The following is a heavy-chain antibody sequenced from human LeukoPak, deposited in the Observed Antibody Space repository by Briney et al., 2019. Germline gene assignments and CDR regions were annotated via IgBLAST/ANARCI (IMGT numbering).Heavy chain of an antibody. CDR1: GESFSGYY. CDR2: INHSGST. J-gene: IGHJ4*02. Sequence: SETLSLTCAVYGESFSGYYWSWIRQPPGKGLEWIGEINHSGSTNYNPSLKSRVTISVDTSKNQFSLRLTSVTAADTAVYYCARGAYCSSINCYGFDYWGQGTQVTASS. CDR3: ARGAYCSSINCYGFDY. D-gene: IGHD2-2*01. V-gene: IGHV4-34*01.